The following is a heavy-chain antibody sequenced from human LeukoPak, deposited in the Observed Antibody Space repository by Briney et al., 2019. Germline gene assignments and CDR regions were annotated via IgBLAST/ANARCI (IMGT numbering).Heavy chain of an antibody. Sequence: SETLSLTCTVSGGSISSYYWSWIRQPAGKGLEWIGRIYTSGGTNYNPSLKSRVTMSVDTSKNQFSLKLSSVTAADTAVYYCARVRAYYYDSSGIDAFDIWGQGTMVTVSS. CDR1: GGSISSYY. CDR2: IYTSGGT. D-gene: IGHD3-22*01. CDR3: ARVRAYYYDSSGIDAFDI. J-gene: IGHJ3*02. V-gene: IGHV4-4*07.